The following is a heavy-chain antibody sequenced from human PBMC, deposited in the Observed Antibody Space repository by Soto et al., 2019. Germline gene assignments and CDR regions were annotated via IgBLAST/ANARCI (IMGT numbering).Heavy chain of an antibody. J-gene: IGHJ3*02. CDR1: GVGFSTYA. V-gene: IGHV3-30-3*01. D-gene: IGHD5-18*01. CDR2: ISYDGSNK. Sequence: GGSLRLSCAASGVGFSTYAMHWVRQAPGKGLEWVAVISYDGSNKYYADSVKGRFTISRDNSKNTLYLQMNSLRAEDTAIYYCAKDGYSYGADAFDIWGQGTMVTVSS. CDR3: AKDGYSYGADAFDI.